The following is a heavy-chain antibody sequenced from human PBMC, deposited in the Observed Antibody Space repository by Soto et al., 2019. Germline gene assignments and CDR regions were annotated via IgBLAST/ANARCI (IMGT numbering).Heavy chain of an antibody. Sequence: GGSLRLSCAASGFTFSSYSMNWVRQAPGKGLEWVSSISSSSSYIYYADSVKGRFTISRDNAKNSLYLQMNSLRAEDTAVYYCARDGNIVATYYYYYYMDVWGKGTTVTVSS. D-gene: IGHD5-12*01. V-gene: IGHV3-21*01. J-gene: IGHJ6*03. CDR3: ARDGNIVATYYYYYYMDV. CDR1: GFTFSSYS. CDR2: ISSSSSYI.